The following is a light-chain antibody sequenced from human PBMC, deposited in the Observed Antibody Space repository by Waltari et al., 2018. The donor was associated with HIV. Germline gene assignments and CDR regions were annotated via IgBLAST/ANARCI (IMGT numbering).Light chain of an antibody. CDR2: DVS. J-gene: IGLJ3*02. V-gene: IGLV2-14*03. CDR3: SSYTSSSTLV. Sequence: QSALTQPPSASGSPGQSVTISCTGTSSDVGGYNYVSWYQKHPGKAPKLMIYDVSNRPSGVSNRFSGSKSGNTASLTISGLQAEDEADYYCSSYTSSSTLVFGGGTKLTVL. CDR1: SSDVGGYNY.